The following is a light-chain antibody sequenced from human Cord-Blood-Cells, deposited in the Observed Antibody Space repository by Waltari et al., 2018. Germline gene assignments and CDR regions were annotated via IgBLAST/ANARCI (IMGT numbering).Light chain of an antibody. CDR2: EVS. J-gene: IGLJ1*01. CDR1: SRDVGGYNY. CDR3: SSYTSSSTYV. V-gene: IGLV2-14*01. Sequence: QSALPQPASVSGSPGQSITIPCTGTSRDVGGYNYVTWYQQHPGKAPKLMIYEVSNRPSGVSNRFSGSKSGNTASLTISGLQAEDEADYYCSSYTSSSTYVFGTGTKVTVL.